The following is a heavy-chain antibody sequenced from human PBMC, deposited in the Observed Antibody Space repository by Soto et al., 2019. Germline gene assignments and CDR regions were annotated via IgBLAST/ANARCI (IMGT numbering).Heavy chain of an antibody. CDR3: ARPKSWFGEVDV. D-gene: IGHD3-10*01. CDR1: GISINKFY. J-gene: IGHJ6*04. CDR2: IFYSGST. V-gene: IGHV4-59*08. Sequence: PSETLSLTCTVSGISINKFYWNWLRQPPGRGLEWIGHIFYSGSTNYNPSLKSRVTISIDTSKNQYSLKLSSVTAADTAVYYCARPKSWFGEVDVWGKGTTVTVSS.